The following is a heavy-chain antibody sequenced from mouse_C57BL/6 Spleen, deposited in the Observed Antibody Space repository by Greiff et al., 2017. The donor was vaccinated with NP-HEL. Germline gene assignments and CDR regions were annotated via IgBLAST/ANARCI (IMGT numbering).Heavy chain of an antibody. CDR1: GYTFTDYE. CDR2: IDPETGGT. CDR3: TRAGDYYGSSPDY. Sequence: QVQLKESGAELVRPGASVTLSCKASGYTFTDYEMHWVKQTPVHGLEWIGAIDPETGGTAYNQKFKGKAILTADKSSSTAYMELRSLTSEDSAVYYCTRAGDYYGSSPDYWGQGTTLTVSS. D-gene: IGHD1-1*01. V-gene: IGHV1-15*01. J-gene: IGHJ2*01.